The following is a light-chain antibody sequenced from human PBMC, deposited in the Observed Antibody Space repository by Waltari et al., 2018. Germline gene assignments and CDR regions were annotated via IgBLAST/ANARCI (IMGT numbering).Light chain of an antibody. CDR1: QSNSNW. Sequence: DIQMTQSPSTLSASVGDRVTITCRASQSNSNWLAWYQQKPGKAPKLLIYDASSLESGVPSRFSGSGSGTEFTLTISSLQPDDFATYYCQQYNSYWTFGQGTKVEIK. V-gene: IGKV1-5*01. CDR2: DAS. J-gene: IGKJ1*01. CDR3: QQYNSYWT.